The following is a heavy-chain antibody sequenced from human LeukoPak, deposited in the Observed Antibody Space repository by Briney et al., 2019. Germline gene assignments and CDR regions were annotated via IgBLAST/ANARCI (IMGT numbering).Heavy chain of an antibody. D-gene: IGHD5-12*01. CDR2: IYHSGST. V-gene: IGHV4-38-2*02. J-gene: IGHJ3*02. Sequence: RPSETLSLTCTVSGFSISSGYYWGWIRQPPGKGLEWIGSIYHSGSTHYNPSLKSRVTISVDTSKNHFSLKLSSLTAADTAVYYCARELGYSGYHDPVLGAFDIWGQGTMVIVSS. CDR3: ARELGYSGYHDPVLGAFDI. CDR1: GFSISSGYY.